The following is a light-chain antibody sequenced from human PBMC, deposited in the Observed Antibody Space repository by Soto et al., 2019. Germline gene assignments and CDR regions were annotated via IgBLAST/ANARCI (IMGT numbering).Light chain of an antibody. CDR1: SSAIGAYNY. CDR2: DVS. V-gene: IGLV2-11*01. CDR3: CSYAGSNTWV. J-gene: IGLJ3*02. Sequence: QSALTQPRSVSGSPGQSVSVSCTGPSSAIGAYNYVSWYQQHPGKAPKLMIFDVSKRPSGVPDRFSGSKSANTASLIISRLQAEDEADYYCCSYAGSNTWVFGGGTKVTVL.